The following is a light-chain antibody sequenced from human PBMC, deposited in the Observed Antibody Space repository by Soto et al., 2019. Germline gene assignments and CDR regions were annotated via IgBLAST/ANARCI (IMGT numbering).Light chain of an antibody. CDR2: EVS. V-gene: IGLV2-14*01. J-gene: IGLJ2*01. CDR1: SSDVGSYNT. CDR3: SPETSTYTLL. Sequence: QSALTQPVSVSGSPGPSITISCTGTSSDVGSYNTVSWYQQHPGKVPKLLIYEVSNRPSGVSNRFSASKSGNTASLTISGLQAEDEADYYCSPETSTYTLLCGGGTKLPVL.